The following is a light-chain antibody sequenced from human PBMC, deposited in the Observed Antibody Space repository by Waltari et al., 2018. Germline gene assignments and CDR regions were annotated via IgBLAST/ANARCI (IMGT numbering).Light chain of an antibody. CDR3: ATWDDSLNAVV. J-gene: IGLJ2*01. Sequence: QSVLTQPPSASGTPGQRVIISCSGSSPNIASTNVNWYQKLPGRAPKALSLSNYQWPSGVPARFTGSKSGTAASLAISGLQSEDEAEYYCATWDDSLNAVVFGGGTKLTVL. CDR1: SPNIASTN. V-gene: IGLV1-44*01. CDR2: SNY.